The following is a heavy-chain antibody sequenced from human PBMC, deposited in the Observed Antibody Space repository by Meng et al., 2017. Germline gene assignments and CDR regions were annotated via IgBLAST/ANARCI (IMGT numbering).Heavy chain of an antibody. J-gene: IGHJ1*01. CDR3: AQTTVTTYSEYFQH. V-gene: IGHV1-18*01. CDR1: GYTFTSYG. D-gene: IGHD4-11*01. Sequence: QVQVLECGDELTKPGAPVNVSCKASGYTFTSYGISWVRQAPGQGLEWMGWISAYNGNTNYAKKLQGRVTTTTDTSTSTAYMELRSLRSDDTAVYYCAQTTVTTYSEYFQHWGQGTLVTVSS. CDR2: ISAYNGNT.